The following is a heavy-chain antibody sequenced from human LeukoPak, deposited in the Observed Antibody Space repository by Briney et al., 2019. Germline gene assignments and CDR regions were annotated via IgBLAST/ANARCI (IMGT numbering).Heavy chain of an antibody. V-gene: IGHV7-4-1*02. CDR2: INTNTGNP. Sequence: ASVKVSCKASGYTFTSYAMNWVRQAPGQGLEWMGWINTNTGNPTYAQGFTGRFVFSLDTSVSTAYLQISSLKAEDTAVYYCASTAMVRNYYYYYMDVWGKGTTVTVSS. D-gene: IGHD5-18*01. J-gene: IGHJ6*03. CDR1: GYTFTSYA. CDR3: ASTAMVRNYYYYYMDV.